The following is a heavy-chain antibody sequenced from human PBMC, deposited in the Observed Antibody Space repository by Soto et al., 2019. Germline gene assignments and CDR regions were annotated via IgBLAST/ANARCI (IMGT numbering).Heavy chain of an antibody. CDR1: GGSISSYY. D-gene: IGHD3-10*01. V-gene: IGHV4-59*01. CDR3: ARVFSGGDYVDY. Sequence: PSETLSLTCTVSGGSISSYYWSWIRQPPGKGLEWIGYIYYSGSTNYNPSLKSRVTISVDTSKNQFSLKLSSVTAADTAVYYCARVFSGGDYVDYWGQGTLVTVSS. J-gene: IGHJ4*02. CDR2: IYYSGST.